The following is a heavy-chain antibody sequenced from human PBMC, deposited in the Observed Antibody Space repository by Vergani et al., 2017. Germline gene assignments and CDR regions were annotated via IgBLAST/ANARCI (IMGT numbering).Heavy chain of an antibody. J-gene: IGHJ3*02. CDR1: GGSISSGDYY. V-gene: IGHV4-30-4*01. CDR2: IYYSGST. D-gene: IGHD3-22*01. CDR3: ARGAYYDSSGYPFDAFDI. Sequence: QVQLQESGPGLVKPSQTLSLTCTVSGGSISSGDYYWSWIRQPPGKGLEWIGYIYYSGSTYYNPSLKSRVTISVDTSKNQVSLKLSSVTAADTAVYYCARGAYYDSSGYPFDAFDIWGQGTMVTVSS.